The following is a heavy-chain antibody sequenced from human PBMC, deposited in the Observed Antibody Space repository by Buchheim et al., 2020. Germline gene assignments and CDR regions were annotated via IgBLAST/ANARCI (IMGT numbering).Heavy chain of an antibody. J-gene: IGHJ6*02. D-gene: IGHD1-26*01. CDR3: AKVGPCGSYCSYYYYGMDV. CDR1: GFTFSSYA. V-gene: IGHV3-23*04. Sequence: EVQLVESGGGLVQPGGSLRLSCAASGFTFSSYAMSWVRQAPGKGLEWVSTISGSGGSTYYADSVKGRFTISRDNSKNTLYLQTNSLRAENTAVYYCAKVGPCGSYCSYYYYGMDVWGQGTT. CDR2: ISGSGGST.